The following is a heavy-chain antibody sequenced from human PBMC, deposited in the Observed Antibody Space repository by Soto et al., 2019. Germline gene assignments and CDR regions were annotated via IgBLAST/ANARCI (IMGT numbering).Heavy chain of an antibody. J-gene: IGHJ2*01. D-gene: IGHD1-1*01. CDR2: INHSGST. CDR1: GGSFHGYY. CDR3: ARGPVLGTTVAYWYFDL. Sequence: PSETLSLTCAVSGGSFHGYYWSWIRQPPGKGLEWIGDINHSGSTNCNPTLKSRVSISVDMSKNQFSLKVTSVTAADTAVYYCARGPVLGTTVAYWYFDLWGRCTLVTLS. V-gene: IGHV4-34*01.